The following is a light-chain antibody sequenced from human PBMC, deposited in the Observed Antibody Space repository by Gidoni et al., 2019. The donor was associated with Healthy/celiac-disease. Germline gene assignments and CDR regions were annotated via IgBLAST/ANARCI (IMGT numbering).Light chain of an antibody. J-gene: IGLJ2*01. Sequence: SPGQSITISCTGTSSDVGGYNYVSWYQQHPGKAPKLMIYEVSNRPSGVSNRFSGSKSGNTASLTISGLQAEDEADYYCSSYTSSSTVVFGGGTKLTVL. CDR2: EVS. V-gene: IGLV2-14*01. CDR3: SSYTSSSTVV. CDR1: SSDVGGYNY.